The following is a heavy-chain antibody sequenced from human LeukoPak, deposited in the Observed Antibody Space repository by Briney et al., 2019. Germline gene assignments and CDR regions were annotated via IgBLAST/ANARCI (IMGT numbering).Heavy chain of an antibody. V-gene: IGHV6-1*01. J-gene: IGHJ1*01. CDR1: GVTVSSNNGA. Sequence: SQTLSLTCSIYGVTVSSNNGAWQWVRQSPSRGLEWIGRTYYRSKWYNDYAVSVKSRITINPDTSKNQFALQLNSVTPEDTAVYFCVRGFGYFQHWGQGTLVTVSS. CDR2: TYYRSKWYN. D-gene: IGHD3-10*01. CDR3: VRGFGYFQH.